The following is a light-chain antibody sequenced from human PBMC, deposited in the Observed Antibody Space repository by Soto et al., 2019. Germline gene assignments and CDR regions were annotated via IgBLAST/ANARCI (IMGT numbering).Light chain of an antibody. J-gene: IGKJ5*01. Sequence: EIVLTQSPATLSLSPGERATLSCRASQSVSSYLAWYQQKPGQAPRLLIYDASNRATGIPARFSGSGSGTDFPLTISSLEPEDFVVYYCQQRSNWPPITFGHGTRLEIK. CDR3: QQRSNWPPIT. CDR1: QSVSSY. V-gene: IGKV3-11*01. CDR2: DAS.